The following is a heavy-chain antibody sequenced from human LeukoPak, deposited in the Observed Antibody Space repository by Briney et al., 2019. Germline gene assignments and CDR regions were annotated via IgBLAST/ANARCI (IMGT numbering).Heavy chain of an antibody. Sequence: GASVKVSCKASGYTFTSYDINWVRQATGQGLERMGWMNPNSGNTGYAQKFQGRVTMTRDTSTSTVYMELSSLRSEDTAVYYCAREGVWATVTTSGHWFDPWGQGTLVTVSS. J-gene: IGHJ5*02. CDR3: AREGVWATVTTSGHWFDP. D-gene: IGHD4-17*01. CDR1: GYTFTSYD. V-gene: IGHV1-8*01. CDR2: MNPNSGNT.